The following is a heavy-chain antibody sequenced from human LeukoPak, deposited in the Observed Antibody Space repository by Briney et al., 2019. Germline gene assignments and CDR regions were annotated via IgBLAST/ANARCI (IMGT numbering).Heavy chain of an antibody. CDR3: ARLKDFWSGYFFDY. V-gene: IGHV3-30*02. J-gene: IGHJ4*02. Sequence: PGGSLRLSCAASGFIFSSYGMHWVRQAPGKGLEWLAFIRYDGSNKYNADSVKGRFTISRDNAKNSLYLQMNSLRAEDTAVYYCARLKDFWSGYFFDYWGQGTLVTVSS. CDR1: GFIFSSYG. D-gene: IGHD3-3*01. CDR2: IRYDGSNK.